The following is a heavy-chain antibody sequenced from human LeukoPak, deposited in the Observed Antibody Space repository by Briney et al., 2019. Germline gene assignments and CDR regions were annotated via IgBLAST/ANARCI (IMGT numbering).Heavy chain of an antibody. Sequence: SETLSLTCTVSGGSISSYYWSWIRQPPGKGLEWIGYIYYSGSTNYNPSLKSRVTISVDTSKNQFSLKLSSVTAADTAVYYCARNSCPSGTCYDNRGYFDYWGQGTLVTVSS. J-gene: IGHJ4*02. V-gene: IGHV4-59*08. CDR2: IYYSGST. CDR3: ARNSCPSGTCYDNRGYFDY. D-gene: IGHD2-15*01. CDR1: GGSISSYY.